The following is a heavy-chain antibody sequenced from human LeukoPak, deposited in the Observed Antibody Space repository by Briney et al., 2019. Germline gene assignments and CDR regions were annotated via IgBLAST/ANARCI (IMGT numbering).Heavy chain of an antibody. J-gene: IGHJ4*02. V-gene: IGHV3-11*06. CDR3: ASGDSGYDSPDY. CDR1: GFTFSDYY. CDR2: ISSSSSYT. D-gene: IGHD5-12*01. Sequence: GGSLRLSCAASGFTFSDYYMSWIRQAPGKGLEWVSYISSSSSYTNYADSVKGRFTISRDNAKNSLYLQMNSLRAEDTAVYYCASGDSGYDSPDYWGQGTLVTVSS.